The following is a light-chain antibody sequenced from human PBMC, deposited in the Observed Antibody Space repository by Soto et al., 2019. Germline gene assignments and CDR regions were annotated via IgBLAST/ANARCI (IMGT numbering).Light chain of an antibody. J-gene: IGLJ2*01. V-gene: IGLV2-23*01. CDR1: SSDVGSYNL. CDR3: CSYAGSSTMV. Sequence: QSVLTQPASVSGSPGQSITISCTGTSSDVGSYNLVSWYQQHPGKAPKLMIYEGSKRPSVVSNRFSGSKSGNTASLTISGLQAEDEADYYCCSYAGSSTMVFGGGTQLTVL. CDR2: EGS.